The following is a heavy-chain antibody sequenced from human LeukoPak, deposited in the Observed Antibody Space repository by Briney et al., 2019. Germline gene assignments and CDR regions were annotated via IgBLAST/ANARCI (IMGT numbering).Heavy chain of an antibody. D-gene: IGHD5-24*01. V-gene: IGHV1-2*02. J-gene: IGHJ3*02. Sequence: ASVKVSCKASGYTFTGYYMHWVRQAPGQGLEWMGWINPNSGGTNYAQKFQGRVTMTRHTSISTAYMELSRLRSDDTAVYYCARSGGYKNAFDIWGQGTMVTVSS. CDR2: INPNSGGT. CDR1: GYTFTGYY. CDR3: ARSGGYKNAFDI.